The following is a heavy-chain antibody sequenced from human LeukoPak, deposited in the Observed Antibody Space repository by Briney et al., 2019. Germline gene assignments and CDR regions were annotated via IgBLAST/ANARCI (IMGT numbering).Heavy chain of an antibody. D-gene: IGHD5-12*01. Sequence: SETLSLTCTVSGGSISSYYWSWIREPTGKGLEWIGYIYYSGSTYYNPSLKSRLTISVDTSKNQFSLKLSSVTAADTAVYYCARDVSGYGTDDYWGQGILVTVSS. CDR1: GGSISSYY. CDR3: ARDVSGYGTDDY. V-gene: IGHV4-59*12. CDR2: IYYSGST. J-gene: IGHJ4*02.